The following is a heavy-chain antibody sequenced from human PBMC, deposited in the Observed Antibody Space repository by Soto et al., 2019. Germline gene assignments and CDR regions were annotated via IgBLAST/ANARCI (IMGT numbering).Heavy chain of an antibody. V-gene: IGHV1-8*01. J-gene: IGHJ6*02. CDR2: MNPNSCNT. CDR3: ARGRSYYDFWSGYYIPDYYYGMDV. D-gene: IGHD3-3*01. Sequence: ASGEVCCKASGYAFTSYDINLLLHSNGQGLEWIVCMNPNSCNTGYAQKFQGRVTMTRNTSISTAYMELSSLRSEDTAVYYCARGRSYYDFWSGYYIPDYYYGMDVWGQGTTVTVSS. CDR1: GYAFTSYD.